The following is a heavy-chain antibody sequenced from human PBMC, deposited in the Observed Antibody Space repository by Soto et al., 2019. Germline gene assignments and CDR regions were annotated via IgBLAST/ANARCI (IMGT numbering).Heavy chain of an antibody. Sequence: QVQLVQSGAEVREPGASVKVSCKASGYSFTSLDINWVRQTAGQGLEWKGWMEPSSGKTGYAQKFHDRATMTSDTSINTAYMALTTLTSYDTAFYYCARGVTAGVDYWGQGTLVTVSS. V-gene: IGHV1-8*01. CDR2: MEPSSGKT. CDR3: ARGVTAGVDY. CDR1: GYSFTSLD. D-gene: IGHD1-26*01. J-gene: IGHJ4*02.